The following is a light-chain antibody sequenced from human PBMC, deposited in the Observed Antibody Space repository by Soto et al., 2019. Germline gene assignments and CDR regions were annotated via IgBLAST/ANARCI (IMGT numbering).Light chain of an antibody. Sequence: QSVLTQPASVSGSPGQSITISCTGTSNDVGGYNYVSWYQQHPGKAPKLLIYGVIDRPSGVSNRFSGSKSGNAASLTISGLQAEDEGDYYCSSYTSSDTWVFGGGTKVTVL. CDR2: GVI. J-gene: IGLJ3*02. CDR3: SSYTSSDTWV. CDR1: SNDVGGYNY. V-gene: IGLV2-14*03.